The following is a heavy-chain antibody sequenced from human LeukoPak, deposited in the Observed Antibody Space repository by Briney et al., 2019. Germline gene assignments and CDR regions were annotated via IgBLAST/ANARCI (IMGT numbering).Heavy chain of an antibody. Sequence: SVKVSCKASGGTFSSYAISWVRQAPGQGLEWMGGIIPIFGTANYAQKLQGRVTITADKSTSTAYMELSSLRSEDTAVYYCAIRSDSGEQWPNYYYGMDVWGKGTTVTVSS. V-gene: IGHV1-69*06. CDR1: GGTFSSYA. J-gene: IGHJ6*04. CDR2: IIPIFGTA. D-gene: IGHD6-19*01. CDR3: AIRSDSGEQWPNYYYGMDV.